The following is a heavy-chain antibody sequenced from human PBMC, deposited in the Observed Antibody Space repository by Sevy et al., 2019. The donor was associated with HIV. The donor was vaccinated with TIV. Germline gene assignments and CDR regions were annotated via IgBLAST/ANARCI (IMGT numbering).Heavy chain of an antibody. Sequence: SETLSLTCTVSGGSISSGSYYWSWIRQPAGKGLEWIGRIYTSGSTNYNPSLKSRVTISVDTSKNQFSLKLSSVTAADTAVYYRARDQVYSSGWPTPGYMDVWGKGTTVTVSS. CDR1: GGSISSGSYY. CDR2: IYTSGST. CDR3: ARDQVYSSGWPTPGYMDV. D-gene: IGHD6-19*01. V-gene: IGHV4-61*02. J-gene: IGHJ6*03.